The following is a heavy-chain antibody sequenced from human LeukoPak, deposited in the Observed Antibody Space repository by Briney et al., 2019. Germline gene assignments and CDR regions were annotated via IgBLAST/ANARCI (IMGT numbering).Heavy chain of an antibody. V-gene: IGHV4-4*02. D-gene: IGHD3-22*01. CDR3: ARVGSDSSGYYLDY. CDR2: INHSGST. Sequence: SETLSLTCAVSGGSISSSNWWSWVRQPPGKGLEWIGEINHSGSTNYNPSLKSRVTISVDTSKNQFSLKLSSVTAADTAVYYCARVGSDSSGYYLDYWGQGTLVTVSS. J-gene: IGHJ4*02. CDR1: GGSISSSNW.